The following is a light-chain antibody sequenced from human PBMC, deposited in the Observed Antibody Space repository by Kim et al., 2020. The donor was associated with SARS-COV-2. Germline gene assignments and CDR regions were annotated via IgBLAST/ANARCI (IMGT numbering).Light chain of an antibody. CDR3: QQGSNWPLT. Sequence: WSPGERAPRSCRASQSVSSSLAWYQHKPGQAPRLLIYDASNGATGIPARFSGSGSGTDFTLTISSLEPEDFAVYYCQQGSNWPLTFGGGTKVDIK. CDR2: DAS. J-gene: IGKJ4*01. V-gene: IGKV3-11*01. CDR1: QSVSSS.